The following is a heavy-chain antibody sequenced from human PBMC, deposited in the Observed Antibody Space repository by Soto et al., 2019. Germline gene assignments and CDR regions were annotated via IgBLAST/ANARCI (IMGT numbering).Heavy chain of an antibody. Sequence: PGGSLTLSCAASGFTFSSYCMHWVRQAPGKGLEWVAVISYDGSNKYYADSVNGRFTISRDNSKNTLYLQMNNLRAEDTAVYYCAKEAVDTAMVAYYGMDVWGQGTTVTVSS. CDR1: GFTFSSYC. V-gene: IGHV3-30*18. D-gene: IGHD5-18*01. CDR3: AKEAVDTAMVAYYGMDV. CDR2: ISYDGSNK. J-gene: IGHJ6*02.